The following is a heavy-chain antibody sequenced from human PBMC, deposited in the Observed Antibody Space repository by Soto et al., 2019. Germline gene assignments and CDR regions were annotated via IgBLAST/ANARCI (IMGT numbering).Heavy chain of an antibody. J-gene: IGHJ4*02. CDR2: INHSGST. D-gene: IGHD3-10*01. CDR1: GGSFSGYY. CDR3: ARAHLYGSGSYYRRPNCNFDY. V-gene: IGHV4-34*01. Sequence: SETLSLTCAVYGGSFSGYYWSWIRQPPGKGLEWIGEINHSGSTNYNPSLKSRVTISVDTSKNQFSLKLSSVTAADTAVYYCARAHLYGSGSYYRRPNCNFDYWGQGTLVTVSS.